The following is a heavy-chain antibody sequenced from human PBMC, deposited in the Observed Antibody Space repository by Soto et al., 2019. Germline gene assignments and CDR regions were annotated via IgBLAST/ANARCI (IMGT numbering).Heavy chain of an antibody. D-gene: IGHD6-13*01. CDR2: ISSTSTYI. J-gene: IGHJ6*02. V-gene: IGHV3-21*01. CDR3: NLYSSSWYDNYYGMDV. Sequence: EVQLVESGGGLVKPGGSLRLSCAASGFTFSSYSMNWVRQAPGKGLEWVSSISSTSTYIYDADSVKGRFTISRDNAKNSLYLQMNSLRAEDTAVYYCNLYSSSWYDNYYGMDVWGQGTTVTVSS. CDR1: GFTFSSYS.